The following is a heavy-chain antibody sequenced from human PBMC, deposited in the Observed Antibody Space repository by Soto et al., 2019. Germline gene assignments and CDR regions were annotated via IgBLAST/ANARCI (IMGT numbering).Heavy chain of an antibody. D-gene: IGHD2-15*01. Sequence: GGSLRLSCAASGFTFSSYAMHWVRQAPGKGLEWVAVISYDGSNKYYADSVKGRFTISRDNSKNTLYLQMNSLRAEDTAVYYCPRDLCSGGSCYAFDIWGQGTMVTVSS. CDR1: GFTFSSYA. V-gene: IGHV3-30*04. J-gene: IGHJ3*02. CDR2: ISYDGSNK. CDR3: PRDLCSGGSCYAFDI.